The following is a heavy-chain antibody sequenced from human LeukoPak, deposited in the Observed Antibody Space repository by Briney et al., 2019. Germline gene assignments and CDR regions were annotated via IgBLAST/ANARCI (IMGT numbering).Heavy chain of an antibody. CDR3: TRATRAAVVTAWDY. D-gene: IGHD2-21*02. Sequence: PGGSLRLSCAASGFTFSSYGMHWVRQAPGKGLEWVAVISYDGSNKYYADSVKGRFTISRDNAKNSLYLQMNSLRAEDTAVYYCTRATRAAVVTAWDYWGQGTLVTVSS. J-gene: IGHJ4*02. CDR1: GFTFSSYG. V-gene: IGHV3-30*03. CDR2: ISYDGSNK.